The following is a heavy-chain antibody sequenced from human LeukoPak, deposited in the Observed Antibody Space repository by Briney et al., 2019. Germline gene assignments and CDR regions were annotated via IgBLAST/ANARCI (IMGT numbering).Heavy chain of an antibody. CDR3: ARGTAIWFGELLPYEYYFDY. D-gene: IGHD3-10*01. J-gene: IGHJ4*02. Sequence: ASVKVFCKASGYTFTGYYMHWVRQAPGQGLEWMGWINPNSGGTNYAQKFQGRVTMTRDTSISTAYMELSRLRSDDTAVYYCARGTAIWFGELLPYEYYFDYRGQGTLVTVSS. CDR2: INPNSGGT. CDR1: GYTFTGYY. V-gene: IGHV1-2*02.